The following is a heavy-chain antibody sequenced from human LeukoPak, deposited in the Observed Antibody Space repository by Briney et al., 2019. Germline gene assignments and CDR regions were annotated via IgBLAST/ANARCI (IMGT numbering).Heavy chain of an antibody. CDR1: GGSFSGYY. V-gene: IGHV4-34*01. D-gene: IGHD1-7*01. CDR2: INHSGST. Sequence: SETLSLTCAVYGGSFSGYYWSWIRQPPGKGLEWIGEINHSGSTNYNPSLKSRVTISVDTSKNQFSLKLSSVTAADTAVYYCARASYNWNYRVDYWGQGTLVTGSS. J-gene: IGHJ4*02. CDR3: ARASYNWNYRVDY.